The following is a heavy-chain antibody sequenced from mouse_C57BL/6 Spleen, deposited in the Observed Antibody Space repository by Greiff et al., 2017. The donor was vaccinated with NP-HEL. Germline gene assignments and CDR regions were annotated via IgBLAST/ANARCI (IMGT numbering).Heavy chain of an antibody. CDR2: IRSKSSNYAT. V-gene: IGHV10-3*01. Sequence: EVMLVESGGGLVQPKGSLKLSCASSGFTFNTYAMLWVSLAPGKGLEWVARIRSKSSNYATYYPDSVKDRFTISRDDSQSMLYLQMNNLKTEDTAMYYCVSVIYSHAMDYWGQGTSVTVSS. CDR3: VSVIYSHAMDY. D-gene: IGHD2-1*01. J-gene: IGHJ4*01. CDR1: GFTFNTYA.